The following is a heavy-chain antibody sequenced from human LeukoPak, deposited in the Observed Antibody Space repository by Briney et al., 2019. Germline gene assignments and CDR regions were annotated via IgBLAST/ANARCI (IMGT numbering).Heavy chain of an antibody. D-gene: IGHD3-10*01. Sequence: SETLSLTCSVSGGSISDYYRSWVRQPPGKGLEWIGYISYSGSTNYNPSLSGRVTISVDTSKNQFSLNLTSVTAADTAVYYCAREQYYGSGSYYNWFDPWGQGTLVTVSS. CDR2: ISYSGST. V-gene: IGHV4-59*01. J-gene: IGHJ5*02. CDR1: GGSISDYY. CDR3: AREQYYGSGSYYNWFDP.